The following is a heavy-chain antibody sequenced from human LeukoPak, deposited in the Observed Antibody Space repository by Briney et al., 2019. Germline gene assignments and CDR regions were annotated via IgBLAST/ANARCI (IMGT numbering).Heavy chain of an antibody. J-gene: IGHJ6*03. CDR2: INPSGRS. CDR3: ARGRQEVSMIVVVMTAVSYYLDV. CDR1: GGSFSGYY. D-gene: IGHD3-22*01. Sequence: SETLSLTCAVYGGSFSGYYWTWIRQAPGKGLEWIGEINPSGRSSYNPSLKSRLTISVDASKNQFSLNLRSLTAADTAVYYCARGRQEVSMIVVVMTAVSYYLDVWGKGTTVTVS. V-gene: IGHV4-34*01.